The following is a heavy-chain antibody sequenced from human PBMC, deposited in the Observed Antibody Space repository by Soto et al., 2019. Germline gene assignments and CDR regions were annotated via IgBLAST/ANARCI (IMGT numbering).Heavy chain of an antibody. V-gene: IGHV3-23*01. CDR2: ITGSGGST. J-gene: IGHJ4*02. Sequence: PGGSLRLSCAASGFTFSTYAMIWVRQVPGKGLEWVSVITGSGGSTYYADSVKGRFTISRDTSKNTLFLQMNSLRAEDTAVYYCAKDRYADYGWIHYWGQGTMVTVSS. CDR1: GFTFSTYA. CDR3: AKDRYADYGWIHY. D-gene: IGHD4-17*01.